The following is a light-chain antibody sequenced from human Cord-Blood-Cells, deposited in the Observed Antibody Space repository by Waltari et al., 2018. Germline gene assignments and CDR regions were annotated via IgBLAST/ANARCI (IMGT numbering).Light chain of an antibody. CDR2: EVS. Sequence: QSALTQPASVSGSPGQPITIPCTGTSSDVGRYNSVSWYQQHPGKAPKLMVYEVSNRPAGVSNRFSGSKSGNTASLTISGLQAEDEADYYCSSYTSSSTLVFGTGTKVTVL. V-gene: IGLV2-14*01. J-gene: IGLJ1*01. CDR3: SSYTSSSTLV. CDR1: SSDVGRYNS.